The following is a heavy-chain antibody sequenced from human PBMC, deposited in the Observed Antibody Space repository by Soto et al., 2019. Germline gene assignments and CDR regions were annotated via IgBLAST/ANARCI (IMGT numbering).Heavy chain of an antibody. CDR3: ARRGSRLSVAVAAFDY. J-gene: IGHJ4*02. D-gene: IGHD6-19*01. Sequence: SETLSLTCTVSGGSISSSSYYWGWIRQPPGKGLEWIGSIFYSGSIYYNPSLKSRLTLSVDTSKNHFSLKLTSVTAADTALYFCARRGSRLSVAVAAFDYWSQGTLVTVSS. CDR2: IFYSGSI. V-gene: IGHV4-39*02. CDR1: GGSISSSSYY.